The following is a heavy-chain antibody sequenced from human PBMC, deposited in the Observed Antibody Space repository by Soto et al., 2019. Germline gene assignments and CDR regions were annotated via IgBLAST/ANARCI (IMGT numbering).Heavy chain of an antibody. CDR1: GFPFSSYA. D-gene: IGHD2-15*01. CDR2: ISGSGSST. CDR3: ARMGYCTDGSCYGLSVDFDY. V-gene: IGHV3-23*01. J-gene: IGHJ4*02. Sequence: GGSLRLSCAASGFPFSSYAMTWVRQAPGKGLEWVSAISGSGSSTYYADSVKGRFTISRDSSKNTLHLQMNSLRAEDTAVYYCARMGYCTDGSCYGLSVDFDYWGRGTLVTVSS.